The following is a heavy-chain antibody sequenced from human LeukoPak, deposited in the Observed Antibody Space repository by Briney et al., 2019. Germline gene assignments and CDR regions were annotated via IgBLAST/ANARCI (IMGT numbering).Heavy chain of an antibody. Sequence: SGGSLRLSCAASGFTFSSYSMNWVRQAPGKGLEWVSYISSSSSTIYYADSVKGRFTISRDNAKNSLYLQMNSLRAEDTAVYYCIHLGISTYYYYMDVWGKGTTVTVSS. CDR3: IHLGISTYYYYMDV. D-gene: IGHD3-16*01. CDR2: ISSSSSTI. V-gene: IGHV3-48*01. J-gene: IGHJ6*03. CDR1: GFTFSSYS.